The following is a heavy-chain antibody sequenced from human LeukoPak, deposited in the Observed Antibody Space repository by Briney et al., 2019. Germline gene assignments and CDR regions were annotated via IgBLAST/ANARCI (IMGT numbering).Heavy chain of an antibody. CDR2: ARSKNYRGTA. V-gene: IGHV3-49*04. J-gene: IGHJ6*02. CDR1: GFTFADHA. D-gene: IGHD5-18*01. CDR3: ARRPIDLWLYYGMDV. Sequence: PGGSLRLSCIASGFTFADHAMSWVREARGRGREGGAFARSKNYRGTAEYAASVSGRFTILQMSSLETEATAVYFCARRPIDLWLYYGMDVWGQGKTVIVSS.